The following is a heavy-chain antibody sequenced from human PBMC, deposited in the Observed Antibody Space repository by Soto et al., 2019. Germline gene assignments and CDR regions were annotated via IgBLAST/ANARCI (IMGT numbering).Heavy chain of an antibody. J-gene: IGHJ6*02. V-gene: IGHV1-69*13. CDR1: GGTFSSYA. D-gene: IGHD3-22*01. CDR3: ARVKLNGYYYDSSGYQGYYGMDV. CDR2: IIPIFGTA. Sequence: ASVKVSCKASGGTFSSYAISWVRQAPGQGLEWMGGIIPIFGTANYAQKFQGRVTITADESTSTAYMELSSLRSEDTAVYYCARVKLNGYYYDSSGYQGYYGMDVWGQGTTVTVSS.